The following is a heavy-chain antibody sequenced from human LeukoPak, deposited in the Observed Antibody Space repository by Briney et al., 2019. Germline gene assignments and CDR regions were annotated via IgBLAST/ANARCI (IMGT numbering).Heavy chain of an antibody. CDR1: GFSFTTYW. J-gene: IGHJ4*02. D-gene: IGHD3-22*01. V-gene: IGHV5-51*01. CDR3: ARGTFYHDTSPLAGSFDY. Sequence: GESLKISCKGSGFSFTTYWIAWVRPMPGKGLEWMGVVYPSDSDTRYSPSFQGQVTISADKSISTAYLQWSSLKASDTAMYYCARGTFYHDTSPLAGSFDYWGQGTLVTVSS. CDR2: VYPSDSDT.